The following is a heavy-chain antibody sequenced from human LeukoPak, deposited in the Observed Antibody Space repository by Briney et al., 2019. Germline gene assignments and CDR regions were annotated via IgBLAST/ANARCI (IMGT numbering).Heavy chain of an antibody. Sequence: GWSLRLSCTVSGFTLSRYEMSSIGQAPGKGLEWVSSIDNSGGSSYYADSVKGRFTISRDDSKKALYLQSKTLRDKDTDVYYCARNSGSYGVSWGQGTLVTVSS. V-gene: IGHV3-23*01. J-gene: IGHJ4*02. CDR1: GFTLSRYE. CDR3: ARNSGSYGVS. D-gene: IGHD6-19*01. CDR2: IDNSGGSS.